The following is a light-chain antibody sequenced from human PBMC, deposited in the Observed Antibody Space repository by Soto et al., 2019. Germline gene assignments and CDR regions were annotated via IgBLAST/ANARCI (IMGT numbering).Light chain of an antibody. CDR3: QQFGDSLT. CDR1: QSVSSTC. V-gene: IGKV3-20*01. J-gene: IGKJ3*01. Sequence: EVVLTQSPGTLSLCPGERATLSCRASQSVSSTCLVWYQQKPGQAPRLLIYEATSRASGIPDRFSGSGSGTDFTLTISRLEPEDFAVYYCQQFGDSLTFGPGTKVDIK. CDR2: EAT.